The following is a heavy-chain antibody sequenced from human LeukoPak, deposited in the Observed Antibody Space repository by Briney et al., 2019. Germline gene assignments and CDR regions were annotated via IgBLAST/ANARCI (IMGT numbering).Heavy chain of an antibody. V-gene: IGHV3-30*18. CDR3: AKQGDSSSSGGWFNP. J-gene: IGHJ5*02. CDR1: GFSFTKYG. CDR2: ISFDESNN. D-gene: IGHD6-6*01. Sequence: PGGSLRLSCAASGFSFTKYGMHWVRQAPGKGLEWVAVISFDESNNYYADSVKGRFTISRDASANTLYLHMNSLRPEDTAIYYCAKQGDSSSSGGWFNPWGQGTLVTVSS.